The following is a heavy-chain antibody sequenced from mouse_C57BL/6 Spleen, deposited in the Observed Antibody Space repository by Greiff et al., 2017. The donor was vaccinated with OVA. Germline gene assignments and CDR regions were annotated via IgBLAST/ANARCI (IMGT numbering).Heavy chain of an antibody. CDR3: ARRDGSSGSFDY. Sequence: QVQLQQPGAELVKPGASVKLSCKASGYTFTSYWMQWVKQRPGQGLEWIGEIDPSDSYTNYNQKFKGKATLTVDTSSSTAYMQLSSLTSEDSAVYYCARRDGSSGSFDYWGQGTTLTVSS. CDR1: GYTFTSYW. CDR2: IDPSDSYT. V-gene: IGHV1-50*01. D-gene: IGHD3-2*02. J-gene: IGHJ2*01.